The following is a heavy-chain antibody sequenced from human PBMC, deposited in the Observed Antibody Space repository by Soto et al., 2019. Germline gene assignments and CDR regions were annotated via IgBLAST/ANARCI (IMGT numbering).Heavy chain of an antibody. Sequence: PSETLSLTCAVSGYSISSGYYWGWIRQPPGKGLEWIGSIYHSGSTYYNPSLKSRVTISVDTSKNQFSLKLSSVTAADTAVYYCARVGHDCVWGSYRYSPMEFDYWGQGTLVTVSS. D-gene: IGHD3-16*02. CDR2: IYHSGST. CDR1: GYSISSGYY. V-gene: IGHV4-38-2*01. CDR3: ARVGHDCVWGSYRYSPMEFDY. J-gene: IGHJ4*02.